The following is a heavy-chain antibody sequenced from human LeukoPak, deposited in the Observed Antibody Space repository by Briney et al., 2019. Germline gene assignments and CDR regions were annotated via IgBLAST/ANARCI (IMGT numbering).Heavy chain of an antibody. J-gene: IGHJ4*02. V-gene: IGHV3-21*01. D-gene: IGHD4-17*01. CDR2: ISSSSYI. Sequence: GGSLRLSCAASGFTFSSYSMNWVRQAPGKGLEWVSSISSSSYIYYADSVKGRFTISRDNAKNSLYLQMNSLRAEDTAVYYCARDPPYGDYVAARGFDYWGQGTLVTVSS. CDR3: ARDPPYGDYVAARGFDY. CDR1: GFTFSSYS.